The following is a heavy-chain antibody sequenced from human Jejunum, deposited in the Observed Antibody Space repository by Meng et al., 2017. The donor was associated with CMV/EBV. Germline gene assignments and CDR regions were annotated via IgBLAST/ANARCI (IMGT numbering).Heavy chain of an antibody. CDR3: AHRLIQTAVTTWDGGAFDI. D-gene: IGHD4-17*01. Sequence: IPSGVGVGWFRQPPGKALEWLAIIYWDNDTRYHPSLRSRLTITKDTSTNRVVLTMTNMDPMDTATYYCAHRLIQTAVTTWDGGAFDIWGQGTMVTVSS. CDR2: IYWDNDT. V-gene: IGHV2-5*02. J-gene: IGHJ3*02. CDR1: IPSGVG.